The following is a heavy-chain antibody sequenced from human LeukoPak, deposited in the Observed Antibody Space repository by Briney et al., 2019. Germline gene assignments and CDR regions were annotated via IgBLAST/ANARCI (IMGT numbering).Heavy chain of an antibody. J-gene: IGHJ4*02. CDR1: GFTFSSYE. CDR3: AKDLDYYGSGSHYDY. Sequence: GGSLRLSCAASGFTFSSYEMNWVRQAPGKGLEWVSYISSSGSTIYYADSVKGRFTISRDNSKNTLYLQMNSLRAEDTAVYYCAKDLDYYGSGSHYDYWGQGTLVTVSS. CDR2: ISSSGSTI. D-gene: IGHD3-10*01. V-gene: IGHV3-48*03.